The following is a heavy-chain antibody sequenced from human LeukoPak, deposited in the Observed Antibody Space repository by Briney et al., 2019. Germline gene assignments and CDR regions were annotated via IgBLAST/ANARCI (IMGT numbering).Heavy chain of an antibody. CDR3: ARDELGIRNLFDY. CDR1: GGSISSGGYY. CDR2: IYYSGST. J-gene: IGHJ4*02. D-gene: IGHD1-14*01. Sequence: PSETLSLTCTVSGGSISSGGYYWSWIRQHPGKGLEWIGYIYYSGSTYYNPSLKSRVPISVDTSKNQFSLKLSSVTAADTAVYYCARDELGIRNLFDYWGQGTLVTVSS. V-gene: IGHV4-31*03.